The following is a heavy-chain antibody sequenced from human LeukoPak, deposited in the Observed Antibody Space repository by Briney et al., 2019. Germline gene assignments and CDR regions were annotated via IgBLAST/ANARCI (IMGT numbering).Heavy chain of an antibody. Sequence: SSETLSLTCTVSGGSISSYYWSWIRQPPGKGLEWIAYIHYSGSTSYNPSLKSRLTISLDTSKNQFSLKLSSVTAADTAVYHCARLDGNWNYFDYWGQGTLVTVSS. CDR3: ARLDGNWNYFDY. J-gene: IGHJ4*02. CDR1: GGSISSYY. V-gene: IGHV4-59*08. D-gene: IGHD1-20*01. CDR2: IHYSGST.